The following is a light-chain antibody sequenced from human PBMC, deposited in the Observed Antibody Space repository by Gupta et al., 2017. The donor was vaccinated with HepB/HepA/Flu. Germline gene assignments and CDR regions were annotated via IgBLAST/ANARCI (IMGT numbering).Light chain of an antibody. J-gene: IGLJ2*01. CDR1: ALPKQH. CDR2: KDN. Sequence: SYQLPHLPPVPLSPGQTSRVTCSGDALPKQHTYWYQQKPGQAPLLVIYKDNERPSGIPERFSGSISGTTVTLTISGVQAEDEADYHCQSSDNSGTYFGGGTKLTVL. CDR3: QSSDNSGTY. V-gene: IGLV3-25*03.